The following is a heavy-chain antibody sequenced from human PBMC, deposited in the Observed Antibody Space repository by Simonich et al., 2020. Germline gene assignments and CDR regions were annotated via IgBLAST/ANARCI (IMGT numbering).Heavy chain of an antibody. J-gene: IGHJ4*02. V-gene: IGHV1-2*02. Sequence: QVQLVQSGAEVKKPGASVKVSCKASGYTFTGYYMHWVRQAPGQGLEWMGWINPNSGSTNYAQKFQGRVTMTRDTSISTAYMELGRLRSDDTAVYYCASSKLATIDYWGQGTLVTVSS. CDR2: INPNSGST. CDR3: ASSKLATIDY. D-gene: IGHD5-12*01. CDR1: GYTFTGYY.